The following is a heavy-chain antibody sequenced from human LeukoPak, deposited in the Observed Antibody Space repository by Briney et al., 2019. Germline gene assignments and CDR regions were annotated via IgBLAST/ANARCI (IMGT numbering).Heavy chain of an antibody. CDR2: VNPNSGNT. D-gene: IGHD2-21*01. CDR1: EYTFTSYD. J-gene: IGHJ4*02. Sequence: ASVKVSCKGSEYTFTSYDINWVRQATGQGLEWMGWVNPNSGNTGYAQKFQGRVTMTRNTSISTAYMELSSLRSEDTAVYYCARAGGYCGLISCPYYFDYWGQGSLVAVSS. V-gene: IGHV1-8*01. CDR3: ARAGGYCGLISCPYYFDY.